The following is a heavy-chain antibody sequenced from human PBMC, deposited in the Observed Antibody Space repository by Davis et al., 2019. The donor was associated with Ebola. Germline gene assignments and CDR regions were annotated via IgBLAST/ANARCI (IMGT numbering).Heavy chain of an antibody. V-gene: IGHV3-11*01. CDR2: ITSSGSTI. CDR3: ARDLLTGTTWDY. CDR1: GFTFSYYY. Sequence: GESLKISCAASGFTFSYYYMSWIRQAPGKGLEWVSYITSSGSTIYYADSVKGRFTISRDNAKNSLYLQMNSLRAEDTAVYYCARDLLTGTTWDYWGQGTLVAVSS. D-gene: IGHD1-20*01. J-gene: IGHJ4*02.